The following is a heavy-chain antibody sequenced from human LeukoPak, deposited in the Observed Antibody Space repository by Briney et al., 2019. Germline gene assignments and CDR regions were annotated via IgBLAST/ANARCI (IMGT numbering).Heavy chain of an antibody. D-gene: IGHD4-17*01. J-gene: IGHJ5*02. Sequence: SVTLSLTCTVSGASITNYFWSWIRQPPGKGLEWTGYIYYSGSTNYNPSLKSRVTISVDTSKNQFSLKLSSVTAADTAVYFCARGRDYGDHERVKGWFDPWGQGTLVTVSS. CDR2: IYYSGST. V-gene: IGHV4-59*01. CDR1: GASITNYF. CDR3: ARGRDYGDHERVKGWFDP.